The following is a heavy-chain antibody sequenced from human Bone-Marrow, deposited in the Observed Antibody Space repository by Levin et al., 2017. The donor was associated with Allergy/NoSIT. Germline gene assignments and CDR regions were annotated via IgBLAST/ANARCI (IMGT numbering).Heavy chain of an antibody. V-gene: IGHV1-2*02. CDR1: GYTFTGYY. D-gene: IGHD3-3*01. CDR3: ARERSITIFGAVPTKTFDY. J-gene: IGHJ4*02. CDR2: INPNSGDT. Sequence: ASVKVSCKASGYTFTGYYLHWVRQAPGQGLEWMGWINPNSGDTNSAQKFQGRVTMTRDTSITTAYMELSRLTSDDTAVYYCARERSITIFGAVPTKTFDYWGQGTLVTVSS.